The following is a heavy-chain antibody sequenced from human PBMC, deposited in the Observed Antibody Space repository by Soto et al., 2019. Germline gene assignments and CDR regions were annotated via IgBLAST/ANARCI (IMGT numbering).Heavy chain of an antibody. V-gene: IGHV3-33*01. J-gene: IGHJ5*02. Sequence: GGSLRLSCAASGFTFSSYGMHWVRQAPGKGLEWVAVIWCDGSNKYYADSVKGRFTISRDNSKNTLYLQMNSLRAEDTAVYHCARDPEMATIPWFDPWGQGTLVTVSS. CDR2: IWCDGSNK. CDR1: GFTFSSYG. CDR3: ARDPEMATIPWFDP. D-gene: IGHD5-12*01.